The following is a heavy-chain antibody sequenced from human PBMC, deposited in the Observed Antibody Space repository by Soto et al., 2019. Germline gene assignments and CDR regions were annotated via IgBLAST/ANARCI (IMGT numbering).Heavy chain of an antibody. CDR1: GYTFTSYG. CDR2: ISAYNGNT. CDR3: ATVPLAYCDGDGYSHHDC. J-gene: IGHJ4*01. D-gene: IGHD2-21*02. Sequence: QVQLVQSGAEVKKPGASVKVSCKASGYTFTSYGISWLRQAPGPGLEWMGWISAYNGNTNYAQKLQGRVTMTTDTYTSTTYTERVRVRSADTAVYYWATVPLAYCDGDGYSHHDCWGHG. V-gene: IGHV1-18*01.